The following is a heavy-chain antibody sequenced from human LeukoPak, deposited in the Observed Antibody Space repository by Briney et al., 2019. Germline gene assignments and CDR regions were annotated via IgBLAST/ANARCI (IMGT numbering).Heavy chain of an antibody. CDR2: ISSSSSYI. V-gene: IGHV3-21*01. D-gene: IGHD3-3*01. CDR1: GFTFSSYS. Sequence: PGGSLRLSCAASGFTFSSYSMNWVRQAPGKGLEWVSSISSSSSYIYYADSVKGRFTISRDNAKNSLYLQMNSLRAEDTAVYYCARDDGFWSGYPDYWGQGTLVTVSS. J-gene: IGHJ4*02. CDR3: ARDDGFWSGYPDY.